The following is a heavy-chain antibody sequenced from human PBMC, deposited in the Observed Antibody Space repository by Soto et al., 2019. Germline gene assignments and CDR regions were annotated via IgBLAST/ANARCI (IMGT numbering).Heavy chain of an antibody. CDR1: GGTFSRYT. CDR3: TSHFTGVMVLGYSPTVGDNYGWDV. D-gene: IGHD3-16*01. CDR2: IIPILDIP. J-gene: IGHJ6*02. V-gene: IGHV1-69*02. Sequence: QVQLVQSGAEVKKPGSSVKVSCKASGGTFSRYTFTWVRQAPGQGIEWMGRIIPILDIPNYAQNFQGRVNITADQSTSTAYMWTRSVDSVNTVGYYRTSHFTGVMVLGYSPTVGDNYGWDVWGQGTTVTVSS.